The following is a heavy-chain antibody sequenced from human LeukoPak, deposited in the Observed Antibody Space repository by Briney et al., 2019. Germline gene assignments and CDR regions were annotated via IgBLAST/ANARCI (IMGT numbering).Heavy chain of an antibody. D-gene: IGHD3-9*01. V-gene: IGHV3-30*04. CDR1: GFTFSSYA. J-gene: IGHJ4*02. CDR3: ARDKLRVGRWSFHDILTGYIDY. Sequence: QPGRSLRLSCAASGFTFSSYAMHWVRQAPGKGLEWVAVISYDGSNKYYADSVKGRLTISRDNSKNTLYLQKNSLRAEDTAVYYCARDKLRVGRWSFHDILTGYIDYWGQGTLVTVSS. CDR2: ISYDGSNK.